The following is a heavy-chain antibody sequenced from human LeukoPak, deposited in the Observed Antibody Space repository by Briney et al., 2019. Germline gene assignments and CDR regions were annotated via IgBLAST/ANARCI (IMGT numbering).Heavy chain of an antibody. CDR1: GFTFSSHS. J-gene: IGHJ6*03. D-gene: IGHD7-27*01. CDR3: ARATNWGFPLHMDV. V-gene: IGHV3-21*04. CDR2: ITTSNYI. Sequence: PGGSLRLSCVVSGFTFSSHSVNWVRQAPGKGLEWVLSITTSNYIFYADSVKGRFTVSRDNAENSLYLQMNSLTAEDTAVYYCARATNWGFPLHMDVWGKGNTVTVSS.